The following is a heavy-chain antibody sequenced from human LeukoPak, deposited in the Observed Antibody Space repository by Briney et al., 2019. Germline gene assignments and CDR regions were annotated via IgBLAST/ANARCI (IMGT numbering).Heavy chain of an antibody. CDR2: ISHSGST. D-gene: IGHD3-22*01. Sequence: PSETLSLTCAVYGGSFSDYFWSWIRQPPGKGLEWIGEISHSGSTTYNPSLRSRVTISGDTFKKQFSLKLSSVTAADTAVYYCVTYYYGSSAPKRNYWGQGILVTVSS. J-gene: IGHJ4*02. CDR3: VTYYYGSSAPKRNY. V-gene: IGHV4-34*01. CDR1: GGSFSDYF.